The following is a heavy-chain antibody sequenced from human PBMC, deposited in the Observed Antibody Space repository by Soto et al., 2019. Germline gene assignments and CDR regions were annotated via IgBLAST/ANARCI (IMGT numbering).Heavy chain of an antibody. CDR3: AIDLWWYTH. D-gene: IGHD2-15*01. V-gene: IGHV3-23*01. CDR2: ISGGGSGA. Sequence: EVQLLESGGGLVQPGGSLRLSCTASGFTFSDHAMTWVRQAPGKGLEWLSGISGGGSGAYYADSVKGRFTVSRDNSNNTLFLQMDSMRVEDTAVDYCAIDLWWYTHWGQGTLVTVSS. CDR1: GFTFSDHA. J-gene: IGHJ4*02.